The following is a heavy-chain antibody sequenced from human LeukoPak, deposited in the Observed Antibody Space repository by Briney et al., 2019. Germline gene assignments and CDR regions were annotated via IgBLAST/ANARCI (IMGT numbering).Heavy chain of an antibody. CDR2: IIPIFGTA. Sequence: SVKVSCKVSGGTFSSYAISWVRQAPGQGLEWMGGIIPIFGTANYAQKFQGRVTITADESTSTAYMELSSLRSEDTAVYYCARLVGVASHLHPDRRSSVTSSVEDYWGQGTLVTVSS. CDR3: ARLVGVASHLHPDRRSSVTSSVEDY. J-gene: IGHJ4*02. D-gene: IGHD2-2*01. V-gene: IGHV1-69*01. CDR1: GGTFSSYA.